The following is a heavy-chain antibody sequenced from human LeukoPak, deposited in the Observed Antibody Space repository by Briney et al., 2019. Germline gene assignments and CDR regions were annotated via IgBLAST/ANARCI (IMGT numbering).Heavy chain of an antibody. CDR3: ARDHVGRWVVPAAWNYYYGMDV. CDR1: GYTFTSYG. J-gene: IGHJ6*02. V-gene: IGHV1-18*01. Sequence: GASVKVSCKASGYTFTSYGISWVRQAPGQGLEWMGWISAYNGNTNYAQKLQGRVTMTTDTSTSTAYMELRSLRSDDTAVYYCARDHVGRWVVPAAWNYYYGMDVWGQGTTVTVSS. CDR2: ISAYNGNT. D-gene: IGHD2-2*01.